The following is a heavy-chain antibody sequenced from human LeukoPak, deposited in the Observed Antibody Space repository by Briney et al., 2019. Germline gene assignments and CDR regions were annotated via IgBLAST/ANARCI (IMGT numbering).Heavy chain of an antibody. J-gene: IGHJ6*03. V-gene: IGHV3-30*04. CDR2: ISYDGSNE. CDR3: AKVLYSSGVTHYYYYMDV. CDR1: GFTFSSYV. Sequence: PGGSLRLSCAASGFTFSSYVMHWVRQAPGKGLEWVAIISYDGSNEYYADSVKGRFTISRDNSKNTLYLQMNSLRAEDTAVYYCAKVLYSSGVTHYYYYMDVWGKGTTVTVSS. D-gene: IGHD6-19*01.